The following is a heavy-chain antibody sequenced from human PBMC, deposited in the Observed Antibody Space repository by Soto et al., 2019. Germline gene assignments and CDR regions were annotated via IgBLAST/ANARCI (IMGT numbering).Heavy chain of an antibody. J-gene: IGHJ4*02. V-gene: IGHV5-51*01. Sequence: PGESLKISCEVSGYSFTSYWIGWVRQMPGKGLEWMGMIYPGDFDTRYNPSFQGQVTISADKSISTAYLRWSSLKASDTAMYYCARLYGDLYYFDYWGQGTPVTVSS. CDR2: IYPGDFDT. D-gene: IGHD4-17*01. CDR3: ARLYGDLYYFDY. CDR1: GYSFTSYW.